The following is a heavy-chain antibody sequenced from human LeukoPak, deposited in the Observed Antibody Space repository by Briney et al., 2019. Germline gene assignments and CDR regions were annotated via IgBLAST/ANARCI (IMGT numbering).Heavy chain of an antibody. Sequence: SGTLSLTCTVSGGSISSYYWSWIRQPPGKGLEWIGYIYYSGRTNYNPYLKSRVSIAVDTSKNPFSLKLSSVTAADTAVYYCARHRYSSGWHDAFDIWGQGTMVTVSS. CDR2: IYYSGRT. D-gene: IGHD6-19*01. V-gene: IGHV4-59*08. CDR3: ARHRYSSGWHDAFDI. J-gene: IGHJ3*02. CDR1: GGSISSYY.